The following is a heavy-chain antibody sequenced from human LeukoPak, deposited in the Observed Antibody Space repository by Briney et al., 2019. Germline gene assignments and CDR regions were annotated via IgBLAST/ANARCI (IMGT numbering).Heavy chain of an antibody. CDR1: GGSFSGYY. Sequence: PPETLSLTCAVYGGSFSGYYWSWIRQPPGKGLEWIGEINHSGSTNYNPSLKSRVTISVDTSKNQFSLKLSSVTAADTAVYYCARGKGIAVAGTLYYCYYMDVWGKGTTVTVSS. V-gene: IGHV4-34*01. D-gene: IGHD6-19*01. CDR2: INHSGST. J-gene: IGHJ6*03. CDR3: ARGKGIAVAGTLYYCYYMDV.